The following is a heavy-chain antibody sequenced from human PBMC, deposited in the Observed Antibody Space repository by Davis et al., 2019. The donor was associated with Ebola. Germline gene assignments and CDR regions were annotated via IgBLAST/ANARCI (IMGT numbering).Heavy chain of an antibody. CDR3: ARRGTSSGYYFDY. J-gene: IGHJ4*02. V-gene: IGHV4-59*08. CDR1: GGSISSHY. Sequence: SETLSLTCTVSGGSISSHYWSWIRQPPGKGLEWIGYIYHSGSTYYNPSLKSRVTISVDRSKNQFSLRLNSVTAADTAVYYCARRGTSSGYYFDYWGQGTLVTVSS. CDR2: IYHSGST. D-gene: IGHD3-22*01.